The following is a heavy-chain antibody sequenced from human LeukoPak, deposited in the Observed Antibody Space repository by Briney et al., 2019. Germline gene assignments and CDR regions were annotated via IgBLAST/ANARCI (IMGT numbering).Heavy chain of an antibody. CDR1: GFTFSSNW. Sequence: GGSLRLSCAASGFTFSSNWMHWVRQAPGKGLVWVSRINEDGSTTNYADSVKGRSTIFRDNAKNTLYLQMNSLRAEDTAVYYCVRDLGGRSGHWGQGTLVTVSS. J-gene: IGHJ4*02. CDR3: VRDLGGRSGH. CDR2: INEDGSTT. D-gene: IGHD1-26*01. V-gene: IGHV3-74*01.